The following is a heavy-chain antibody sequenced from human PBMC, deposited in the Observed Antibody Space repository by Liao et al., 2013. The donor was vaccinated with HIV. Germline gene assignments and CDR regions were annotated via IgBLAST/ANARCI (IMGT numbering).Heavy chain of an antibody. CDR1: GGSVSSFY. Sequence: QVQLQESGPGLVKPSETLSLTCTVSGGSVSSFYWSWIRQPAGKGLEWIGRIYTSGSTNYNPSLKSRVTMSVDRSKNQFSLRLTSVTAADTALYYCARDESTTMVRGAYDWFDPWGQGTLVTVSS. CDR2: IYTSGST. J-gene: IGHJ5*02. V-gene: IGHV4-4*07. D-gene: IGHD3-10*01. CDR3: ARDESTTMVRGAYDWFDP.